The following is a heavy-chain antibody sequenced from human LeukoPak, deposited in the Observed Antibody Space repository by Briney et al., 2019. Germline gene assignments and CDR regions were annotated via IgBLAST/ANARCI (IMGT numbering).Heavy chain of an antibody. CDR1: GYTFTSYD. CDR3: ARDYATAAGTAFDI. V-gene: IGHV1-18*01. CDR2: ISAYNGNT. D-gene: IGHD6-13*01. Sequence: ASVKVSCKASGYTFTSYDISWVRQAPGQGLEWMGWISAYNGNTNYAQGLQGRVTMTTDTSTSTAYMELRSLRSDDTAVYYCARDYATAAGTAFDIWGQGTMVTVSS. J-gene: IGHJ3*02.